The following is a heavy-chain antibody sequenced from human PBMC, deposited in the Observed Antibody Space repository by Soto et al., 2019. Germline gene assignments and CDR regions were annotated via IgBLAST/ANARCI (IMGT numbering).Heavy chain of an antibody. Sequence: ASVNVSCKTSGYTFTKYGISWVRQAPGQGLEWMGWISTYNDNTNYAQKLQGRVTMTTDTSTSTAYMELRSLRSDDTAVYYCARGSISSWYGLDYWGQGTLVTVSS. D-gene: IGHD6-13*01. CDR3: ARGSISSWYGLDY. J-gene: IGHJ4*02. CDR2: ISTYNDNT. V-gene: IGHV1-18*01. CDR1: GYTFTKYG.